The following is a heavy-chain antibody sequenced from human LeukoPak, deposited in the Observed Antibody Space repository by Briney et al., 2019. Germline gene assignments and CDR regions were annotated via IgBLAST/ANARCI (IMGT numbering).Heavy chain of an antibody. CDR3: ARLATYGDYSD. CDR2: INHSGST. J-gene: IGHJ4*02. CDR1: GGSFSGYY. V-gene: IGHV4-34*01. Sequence: PSETLSLTCAVYGGSFSGYYWSWIRQPPGKGLEWIGEINHSGSTNYNPSLKSRVTISVDTSKNQFSLKLSSVTAADTAVYYCARLATYGDYSDWGQGTLVTVPS. D-gene: IGHD4-17*01.